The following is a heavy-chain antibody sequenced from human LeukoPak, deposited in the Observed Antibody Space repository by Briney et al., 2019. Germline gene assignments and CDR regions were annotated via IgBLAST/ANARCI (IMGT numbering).Heavy chain of an antibody. CDR1: GGTFSSYA. D-gene: IGHD5-24*01. CDR3: ARSRDGYNFYFDY. J-gene: IGHJ4*02. CDR2: IIPIFGTA. V-gene: IGHV1-69*13. Sequence: SVKVSCKAPGGTFSSYAISWVRQAPGQGLEWMGGIIPIFGTANYAQKFQGRVTITADESTSTAYMELSSLRSEDTAVYYCARSRDGYNFYFDYWGQGTLVTVSS.